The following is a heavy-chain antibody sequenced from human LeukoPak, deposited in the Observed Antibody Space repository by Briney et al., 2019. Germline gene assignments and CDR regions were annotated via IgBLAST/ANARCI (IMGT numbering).Heavy chain of an antibody. V-gene: IGHV3-7*01. J-gene: IGHJ6*02. Sequence: GGSLRLSCAASGFTFNTYWMSWVRQAPGKGLEWVANIKEDGSEKYYVDSVKGRFTVSRDNAKNSLYLQMNSLRAEDTAVYYCARDWCCSSTGKCIGVDVWGQGTTVTVSS. D-gene: IGHD2-2*01. CDR2: IKEDGSEK. CDR3: ARDWCCSSTGKCIGVDV. CDR1: GFTFNTYW.